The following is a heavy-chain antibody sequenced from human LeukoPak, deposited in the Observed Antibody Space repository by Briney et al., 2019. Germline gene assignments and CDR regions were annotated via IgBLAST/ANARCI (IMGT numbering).Heavy chain of an antibody. Sequence: GRSLRLSCAASGFTFSSYGMHWVRQAPGKGLEGVAVISYDGSNKYYADSVKGRFTISRDNSKNTMYLQMNSLRAEDTAVYYCAKESIGYCSGGSCYGTDAFDIWGQGTMVTVSS. D-gene: IGHD2-15*01. J-gene: IGHJ3*02. CDR1: GFTFSSYG. V-gene: IGHV3-30*18. CDR3: AKESIGYCSGGSCYGTDAFDI. CDR2: ISYDGSNK.